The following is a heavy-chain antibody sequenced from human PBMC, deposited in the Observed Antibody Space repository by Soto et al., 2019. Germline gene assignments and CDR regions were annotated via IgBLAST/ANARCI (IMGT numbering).Heavy chain of an antibody. J-gene: IGHJ4*02. V-gene: IGHV3-30*18. Sequence: VQLVESGGGVVQPGRSLRLSCAASGFTFSDYAMHWVRQAPGKGLEWVAVVSHDGRNTHYGESVKGRFTISRESSRNTVALDMTSLRAWDTAVEYGGKGGRQWLVTSDFTSWGKGALVPVSS. D-gene: IGHD6-19*01. CDR1: GFTFSDYA. CDR3: GKGGRQWLVTSDFTS. CDR2: VSHDGRNT.